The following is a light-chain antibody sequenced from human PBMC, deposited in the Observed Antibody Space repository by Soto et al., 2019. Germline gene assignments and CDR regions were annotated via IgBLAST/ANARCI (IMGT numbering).Light chain of an antibody. CDR3: HQYGSSPFT. J-gene: IGKJ4*01. CDR1: QSVINSY. Sequence: EIVLTQSPGTLSVSPGERASLSCRASQSVINSYLAWYQQRLGQAPRLVIYGASRRATGIPDRFSGSGSGTDFTLTISRLEPEDFAAYYCHQYGSSPFTFGGGTKVEIK. V-gene: IGKV3-20*01. CDR2: GAS.